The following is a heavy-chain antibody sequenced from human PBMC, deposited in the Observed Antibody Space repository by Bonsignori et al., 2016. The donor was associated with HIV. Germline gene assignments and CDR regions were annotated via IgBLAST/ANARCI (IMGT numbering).Heavy chain of an antibody. D-gene: IGHD1-26*01. J-gene: IGHJ3*02. V-gene: IGHV1-2*02. CDR3: ARLTQEHAFDI. CDR2: ISPNSGDT. CDR1: GYTFTGYY. Sequence: ASVKVSCKASGYTFTGYYMHWVRQAPGQGLEWMGWISPNSGDTSFAQKFQGRVTMTSDTSISTAYMELSSLRSDDTAVYSCARLTQEHAFDIWGQGDNGHRLL.